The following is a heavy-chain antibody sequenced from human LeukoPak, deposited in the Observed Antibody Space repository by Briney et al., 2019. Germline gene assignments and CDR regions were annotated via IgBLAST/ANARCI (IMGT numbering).Heavy chain of an antibody. CDR2: IRSTANGYAT. CDR1: GFTFSGSA. Sequence: PGGSLRLSCAASGFTFSGSALHWVRQASGKGLEWVVRIRSTANGYATAYAASVKGRFTISRDNSKNTLYLQMTSLRAEDTAVYYCAELGITMIGGVWGKGTTVTISS. J-gene: IGHJ6*04. V-gene: IGHV3-73*01. CDR3: AELGITMIGGV. D-gene: IGHD3-10*02.